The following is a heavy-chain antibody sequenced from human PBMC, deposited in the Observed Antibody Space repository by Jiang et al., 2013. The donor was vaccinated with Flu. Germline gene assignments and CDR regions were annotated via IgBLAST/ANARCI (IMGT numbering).Heavy chain of an antibody. J-gene: IGHJ4*02. CDR1: GGSISSSSYY. CDR2: IYYSGST. CDR3: ARNTGQGSDFDY. V-gene: IGHV4-39*07. Sequence: LLKPSETLSLTCTVPGGSISSSSYYWGWIRQPPGKGLEWIGSIYYSGSTYYNPSLKSRVTISVDTSKNQFSLKLSSVTAADTAVYYCARNTGQGSDFDYWGQGTLVTVSS.